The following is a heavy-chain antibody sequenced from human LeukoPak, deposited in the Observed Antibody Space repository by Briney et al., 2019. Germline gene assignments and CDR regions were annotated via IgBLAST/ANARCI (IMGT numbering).Heavy chain of an antibody. CDR3: AKDLSLRCSDWYPGFDY. CDR2: ISENGGRT. J-gene: IGHJ4*02. D-gene: IGHD6-19*01. V-gene: IGHV3-23*01. CDR1: GFTFSDYY. Sequence: PGGSLRLSCAASGFTFSDYYMSWIRQAPGKGLEWISVISENGGRTYYADSVKGRFTISTDYSKNTLYLQMNSLRAEDTAVYYCAKDLSLRCSDWYPGFDYWGQGTLVTVSS.